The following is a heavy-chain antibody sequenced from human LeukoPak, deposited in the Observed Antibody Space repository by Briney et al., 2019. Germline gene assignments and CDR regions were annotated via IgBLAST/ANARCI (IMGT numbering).Heavy chain of an antibody. D-gene: IGHD3-10*01. V-gene: IGHV4-39*07. Sequence: SETLSLTCTVSAGSISTSSYYWGWIRQPPGKGLGWIGSIYYSGSTYYNPSLKSRVTISVDTSKNQFSLKLSSVTAADTAVYYCARRRYYYGSGSYQPNWFDPWGQGTLVTVSS. CDR1: AGSISTSSYY. J-gene: IGHJ5*02. CDR3: ARRRYYYGSGSYQPNWFDP. CDR2: IYYSGST.